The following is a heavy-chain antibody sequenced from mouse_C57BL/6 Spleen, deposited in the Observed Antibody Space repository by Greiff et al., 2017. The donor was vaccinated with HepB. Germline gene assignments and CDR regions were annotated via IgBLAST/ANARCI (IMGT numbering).Heavy chain of an antibody. J-gene: IGHJ4*01. CDR2: INYDGSST. V-gene: IGHV5-16*01. CDR1: GFTFSDYY. CDR3: ARDGGGSSSYYAMDY. D-gene: IGHD1-1*01. Sequence: EVKLVESEGGLVQPGSSMKLSCTASGFTFSDYYMAWVRQVPEKGLEWVANINYDGSSTYYLDSLKSRFIISRDNAKNILYLQMSRLKSEDTATYYCARDGGGSSSYYAMDYWGQGTSVTVSS.